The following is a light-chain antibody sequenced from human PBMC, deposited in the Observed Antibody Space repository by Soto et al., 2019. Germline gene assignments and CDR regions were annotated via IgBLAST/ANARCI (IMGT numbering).Light chain of an antibody. V-gene: IGLV1-40*01. CDR2: NNN. J-gene: IGLJ2*01. Sequence: QSVLTQPPSVSGAPGQRVTISCTGSSSNIGAGYDVHWYQQLPGTAPKLLIYNNNNRPSGVPDRFSGSKSVTSASLAITGLQADDEADYYCQSDDSSLSGVVFGGGTKLTV. CDR1: SSNIGAGYD. CDR3: QSDDSSLSGVV.